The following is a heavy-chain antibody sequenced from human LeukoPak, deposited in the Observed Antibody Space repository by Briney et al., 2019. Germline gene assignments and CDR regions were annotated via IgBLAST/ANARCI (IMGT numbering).Heavy chain of an antibody. CDR2: IHYSGNT. D-gene: IGHD3-16*01. CDR1: GASFSSYY. Sequence: PSETLSLTCTVSGASFSSYYWNWIRQPPGKGLEWMGNIHYSGNTHYNPALKSRVTISADTSKNQFSLTLSSVTAADTAVYYCAGDSRLGERWGQGTLVTVSS. V-gene: IGHV4-59*01. CDR3: AGDSRLGER. J-gene: IGHJ4*02.